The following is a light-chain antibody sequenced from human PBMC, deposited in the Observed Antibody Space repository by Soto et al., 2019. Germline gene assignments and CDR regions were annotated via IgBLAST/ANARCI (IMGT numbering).Light chain of an antibody. V-gene: IGKV3-11*01. Sequence: IVLTQSGATLSFSPGERATLSCRASQSVDKYLVWYQQKPGQAPRLLIYDASSRATGIPARFSGSGSGTDVSLTITSLEPEDFAIYYCQQRTNWPLTFGGGTKLEIK. J-gene: IGKJ4*01. CDR1: QSVDKY. CDR3: QQRTNWPLT. CDR2: DAS.